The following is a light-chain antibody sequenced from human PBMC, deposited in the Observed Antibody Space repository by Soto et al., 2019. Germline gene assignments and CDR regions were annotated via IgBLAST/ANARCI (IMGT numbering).Light chain of an antibody. V-gene: IGKV1-39*01. CDR1: ESISRH. J-gene: IGKJ5*01. CDR2: AAS. Sequence: DIQMTQSPSSLSASVGDRVTITCRASESISRHLNWYQQKPGKAPKLLIYAASSLQNGVPSRFSGSGSCTDFTLTISNMQPEEFATYYYQQSYSTLSITFGQGTRLEIK. CDR3: QQSYSTLSIT.